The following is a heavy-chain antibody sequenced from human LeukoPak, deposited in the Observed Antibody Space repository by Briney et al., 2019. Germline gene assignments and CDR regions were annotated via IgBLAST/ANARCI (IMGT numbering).Heavy chain of an antibody. V-gene: IGHV1-2*02. Sequence: ASVKVSCKASGYTFTDYYIHWVRQAPGQGLEWMGWINPNSGASNYAQKFQGRVTMTRDMSTSTVYMELSSLRSEDTAVYYCARDKGSSGYMYYWGQGTLVTVSS. CDR3: ARDKGSSGYMYY. J-gene: IGHJ4*02. D-gene: IGHD3-22*01. CDR2: INPNSGAS. CDR1: GYTFTDYY.